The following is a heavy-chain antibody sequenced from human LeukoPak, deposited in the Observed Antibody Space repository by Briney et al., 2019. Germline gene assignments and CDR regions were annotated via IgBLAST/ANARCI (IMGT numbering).Heavy chain of an antibody. Sequence: PSETLSLTCAVSGYSISNGYYWDWIRQPPGKGLEWIGSIYHTGNTYHNPSLKSRVIISVDTSKNQFSLKLSSVTAADTAVYFCARDPLAYYAGSGNAGTHFDYWGQGVLVTVSS. J-gene: IGHJ4*02. CDR3: ARDPLAYYAGSGNAGTHFDY. CDR1: GYSISNGYY. CDR2: IYHTGNT. D-gene: IGHD3-22*01. V-gene: IGHV4-38-2*02.